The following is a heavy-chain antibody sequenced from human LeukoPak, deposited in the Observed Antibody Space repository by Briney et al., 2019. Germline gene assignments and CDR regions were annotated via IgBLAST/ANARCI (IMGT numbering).Heavy chain of an antibody. CDR3: ARELYDYVWGSYRYNDY. D-gene: IGHD3-16*02. Sequence: SETLSLTCTVSGGSISTTNYYWGWIRQSPGKWLEWFGCVYYSGSTYYNPSLKSRVTISVDTSQNQCSLQLTSVTAADTAVYYCARELYDYVWGSYRYNDYWGQGTLVTVSS. CDR2: VYYSGST. V-gene: IGHV4-39*07. J-gene: IGHJ4*02. CDR1: GGSISTTNYY.